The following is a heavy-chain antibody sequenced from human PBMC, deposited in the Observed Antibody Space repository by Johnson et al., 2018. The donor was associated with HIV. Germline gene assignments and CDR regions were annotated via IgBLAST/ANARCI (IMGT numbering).Heavy chain of an antibody. D-gene: IGHD2-21*02. CDR3: ARDFTAVYCGGDCYAFDI. V-gene: IGHV3-48*03. CDR1: GFTFNSYA. Sequence: VQLVESGGGVVQPARSLRLSCAASGFTFNSYAMHWVRQAPGKGVEWLSYISGSGSILYYADSVKGRVTISRDNAKNSLYLQMNSLRAEVTAVYYCARDFTAVYCGGDCYAFDIWGQGTMVSVSS. CDR2: ISGSGSIL. J-gene: IGHJ3*02.